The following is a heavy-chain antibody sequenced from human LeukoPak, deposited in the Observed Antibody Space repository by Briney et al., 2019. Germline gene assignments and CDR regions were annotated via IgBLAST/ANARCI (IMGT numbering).Heavy chain of an antibody. CDR2: IYSGVGGNT. CDR3: ARDYYDSSGYYTRYFDY. J-gene: IGHJ4*02. CDR1: GLTVSSNY. D-gene: IGHD3-22*01. V-gene: IGHV3-66*01. Sequence: GGSLRLSCAASGLTVSSNYMSWVRQAPGKGLEWVSVIYSGVGGNTYYADSVKGRFTIYRDNSKNTLYLQMNSLRAEDPAVYYCARDYYDSSGYYTRYFDYWGQGTLVTVSS.